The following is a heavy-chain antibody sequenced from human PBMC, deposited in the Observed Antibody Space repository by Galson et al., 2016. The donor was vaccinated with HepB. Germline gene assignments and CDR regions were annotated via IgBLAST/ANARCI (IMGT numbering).Heavy chain of an antibody. CDR2: ISGYDGTT. J-gene: IGHJ5*02. V-gene: IGHV1-18*01. CDR3: ARSGDGNWFET. CDR1: GYRFSRYD. D-gene: IGHD7-27*01. Sequence: SVKVSCKASGYRFSRYDITWVRRAPGQGLEWMGWISGYDGTTHYAQNLQGRTTMTADTSTTTVHMELRSLRSDDTAMYYCARSGDGNWFETWGQGTLVTVSS.